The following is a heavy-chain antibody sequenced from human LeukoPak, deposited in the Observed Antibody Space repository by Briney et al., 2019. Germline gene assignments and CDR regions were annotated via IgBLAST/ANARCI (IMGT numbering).Heavy chain of an antibody. CDR1: GYTFTSYD. CDR2: MNPNSGNT. J-gene: IGHJ4*02. CDR3: ARVHSLYYDFWSGYSATDY. V-gene: IGHV1-8*01. D-gene: IGHD3-3*01. Sequence: ASVKVSCKASGYTFTSYDINWVRQATGRGLEWMGWMNPNSGNTGYAQKFQGRVTMTRNTSISTAYMELSSLRSEDTAVYYCARVHSLYYDFWSGYSATDYWGQGTLVTVSS.